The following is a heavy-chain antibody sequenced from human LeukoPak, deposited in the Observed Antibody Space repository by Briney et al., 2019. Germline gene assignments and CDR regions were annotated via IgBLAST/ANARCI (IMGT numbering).Heavy chain of an antibody. CDR3: ARDHRYAFDN. Sequence: GGSLRLSCAASGFNFIDYSMNWVRQAPGKGLEWISYIGISRGNTKYADSVKGRFIISRDKARNSLYLQMNSLRVEDTAVYYCARDHRYAFDNWGHGTLVTVSS. V-gene: IGHV3-48*01. CDR1: GFNFIDYS. D-gene: IGHD5-12*01. J-gene: IGHJ4*01. CDR2: IGISRGNT.